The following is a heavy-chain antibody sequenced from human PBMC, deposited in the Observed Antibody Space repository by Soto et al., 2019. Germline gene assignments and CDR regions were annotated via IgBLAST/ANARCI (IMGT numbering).Heavy chain of an antibody. D-gene: IGHD6-19*01. V-gene: IGHV4-39*01. CDR2: IYYSGST. Sequence: SETLSLTCTVSGGSISSSSYYWGWIRQPPGKGLEWIGSIYYSGSTYYNPSLKSRVTISVDTSKNQFSLKLSSVTAADTAVYYCAKIPGIAVAGTDWFLPWGQGTLVTVSS. CDR1: GGSISSSSYY. CDR3: AKIPGIAVAGTDWFLP. J-gene: IGHJ5*02.